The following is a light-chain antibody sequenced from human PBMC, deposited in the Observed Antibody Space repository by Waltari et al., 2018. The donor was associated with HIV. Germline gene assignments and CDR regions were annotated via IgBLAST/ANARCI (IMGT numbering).Light chain of an antibody. J-gene: IGLJ3*02. CDR3: QSYDNSNWV. CDR2: EDD. V-gene: IGLV6-57*02. Sequence: ILTQPHSVSESPGKTVIISCTGSSGSVASNYVQRYQLRPGNAPRTVIYEDDKRPSGVPDRFSGSIDGSSNSASLIISGLKPEDEGDYYCQSYDNSNWVFGGGTKLTV. CDR1: SGSVASNY.